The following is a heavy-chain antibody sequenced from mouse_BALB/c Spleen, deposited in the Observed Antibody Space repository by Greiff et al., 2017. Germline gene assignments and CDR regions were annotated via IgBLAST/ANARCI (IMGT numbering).Heavy chain of an antibody. CDR2: ISSGGST. Sequence: EVKVVESGGGLVKPGGSLKLSCAASGFTFSSYAMSWVRQTPEKRLEWVASISSGGSTYYPDSVKGRFTISRDNARNILYLQMSSLRSEDTAMYYCAREARGLPMDYWGQGTSVTVSS. D-gene: IGHD3-2*02. CDR1: GFTFSSYA. J-gene: IGHJ4*01. CDR3: AREARGLPMDY. V-gene: IGHV5-6-5*01.